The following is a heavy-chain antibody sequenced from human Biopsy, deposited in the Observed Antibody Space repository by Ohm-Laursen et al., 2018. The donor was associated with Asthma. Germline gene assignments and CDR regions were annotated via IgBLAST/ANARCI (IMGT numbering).Heavy chain of an antibody. CDR3: ARKAGSCISRTCYSLDF. V-gene: IGHV1-69*13. Sequence: SVKISCKSLGGTFNTYVIGWVRQAPGQGLGWMGGINSVFGTTTYPQKFQDRVTITADDSTSTVYMELSSLRSEDTAVYYCARKAGSCISRTCYSLDFWGQGTLVTVSS. D-gene: IGHD2-2*01. J-gene: IGHJ4*02. CDR2: INSVFGTT. CDR1: GGTFNTYV.